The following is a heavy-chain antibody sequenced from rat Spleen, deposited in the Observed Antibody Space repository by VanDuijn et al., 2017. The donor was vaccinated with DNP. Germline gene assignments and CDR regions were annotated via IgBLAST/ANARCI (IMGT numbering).Heavy chain of an antibody. D-gene: IGHD1-7*01. J-gene: IGHJ2*01. CDR3: TRDPYYGYYFDY. Sequence: EVQLVESGGGLVQPGRSLKLSCAVSGITFSDYYMAWVRQAPAKGLEWVATLSYNGGTPYYRDSVKGRFTISRDNAKSTLYLQMNSLRSEDTATYYCTRDPYYGYYFDYWGQGVMVTVSS. CDR2: LSYNGGTP. CDR1: GITFSDYY. V-gene: IGHV5-20*01.